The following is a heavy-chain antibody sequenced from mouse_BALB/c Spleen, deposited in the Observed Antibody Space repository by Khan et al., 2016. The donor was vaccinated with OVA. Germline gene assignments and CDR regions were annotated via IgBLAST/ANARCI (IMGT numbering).Heavy chain of an antibody. Sequence: VQLQQSGTELVRPGTSVKLSCNASGYTFTSYWMNWIKQRPEQGLEWIVRIDPYDSDTHYNQKFKDKATLTVDTSSNTAYMQLTSLTSEDSAVYYGGRDRFAYWGQGTLVTVSA. V-gene: IGHV1-59*01. CDR3: GRDRFAY. CDR2: IDPYDSDT. J-gene: IGHJ3*01. CDR1: GYTFTSYW.